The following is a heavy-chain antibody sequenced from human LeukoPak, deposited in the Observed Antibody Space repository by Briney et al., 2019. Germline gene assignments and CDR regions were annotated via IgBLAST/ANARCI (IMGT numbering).Heavy chain of an antibody. V-gene: IGHV3-23*01. CDR3: ARDDYGDYRNYFDY. Sequence: PGGSLRLSCAASGFTFSAYAMSWVRQAPGKGLEWVSAISGSGGSTYYADSVKGRFTISRDNSKNTLYLQMNSLRAEDTAVYYCARDDYGDYRNYFDYWGQGTLVTVSS. J-gene: IGHJ4*02. CDR2: ISGSGGST. D-gene: IGHD4-17*01. CDR1: GFTFSAYA.